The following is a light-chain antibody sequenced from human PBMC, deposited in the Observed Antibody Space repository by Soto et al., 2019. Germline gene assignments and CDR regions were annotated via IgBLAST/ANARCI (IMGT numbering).Light chain of an antibody. CDR3: QQSYNIPPT. V-gene: IGKV1-39*01. CDR1: ETISTF. Sequence: DIKMTQSPVSLSASVGDRVTITCRASETISTFLNWYQQKQGKAPNVLIFAASSLQSGVPSRFSCSGSVTDFALTISGLQPEGFATYYCQQSYNIPPTFGQGTKVDIK. J-gene: IGKJ1*01. CDR2: AAS.